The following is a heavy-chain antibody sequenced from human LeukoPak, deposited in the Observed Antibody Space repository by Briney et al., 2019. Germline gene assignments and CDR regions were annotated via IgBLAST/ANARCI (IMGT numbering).Heavy chain of an antibody. CDR1: GYTLTGFY. CDR2: INPRSSAT. V-gene: IGHV1-2*02. J-gene: IGHJ3*02. Sequence: ASVKVSCKASGYTLTGFYIHWVRQVPGQGLEWMGWINPRSSATNYAQTFQDRVTMTRDTSISTAYMQLSRLGFDDTAIYYCARRSVIVVITPTDDAFDIWGQGTMVTVS. CDR3: ARRSVIVVITPTDDAFDI. D-gene: IGHD3-22*01.